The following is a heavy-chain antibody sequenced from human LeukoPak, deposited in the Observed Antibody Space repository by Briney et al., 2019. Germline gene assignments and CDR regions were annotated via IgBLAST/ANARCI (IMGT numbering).Heavy chain of an antibody. CDR2: INPNSGGT. CDR3: ARDRRRLDY. J-gene: IGHJ4*02. Sequence: ASVKVSCKASGYTFSDYYMHWVRQAPGQGLEWMGWINPNSGGTNYAQKFQGRVTMTRDTSISTVYMELSSLRSEDTAVYYCARDRRRLDYWGQGTLVTVSS. CDR1: GYTFSDYY. D-gene: IGHD6-6*01. V-gene: IGHV1-2*02.